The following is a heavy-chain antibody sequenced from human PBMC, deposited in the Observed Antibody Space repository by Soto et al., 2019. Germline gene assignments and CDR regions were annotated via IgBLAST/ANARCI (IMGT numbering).Heavy chain of an antibody. V-gene: IGHV1-3*04. CDR1: GYSFSGYD. Sequence: VQLVQSGPEVKKPGASARVSCKASGYSFSGYDVHWVRQAPGQRLEWMGWINTGNGNTKYSQKFQGRVTISRDTSATTAYLELSSLRSEDAGVYYCARANYYGSSAYLGYWGQGTLVTVSS. CDR2: INTGNGNT. J-gene: IGHJ4*02. CDR3: ARANYYGSSAYLGY. D-gene: IGHD3-22*01.